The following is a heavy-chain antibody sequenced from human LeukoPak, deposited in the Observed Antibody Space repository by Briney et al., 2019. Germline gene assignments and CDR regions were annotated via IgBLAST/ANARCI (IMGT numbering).Heavy chain of an antibody. Sequence: NPSETLSLTCTVSGGSISSSSYYWGWIRQPPGKGLEWIGSIYYSGSTYYNPSLKSRVTISVDTSKNQFSLKLSSVTAADTAVYYCAGLPDSGSLDYWGQGTLVTVSS. CDR1: GGSISSSSYY. V-gene: IGHV4-39*01. J-gene: IGHJ4*02. D-gene: IGHD1-26*01. CDR3: AGLPDSGSLDY. CDR2: IYYSGST.